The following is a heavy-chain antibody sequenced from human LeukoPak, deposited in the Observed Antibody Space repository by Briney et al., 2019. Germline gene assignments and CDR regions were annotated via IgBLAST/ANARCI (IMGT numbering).Heavy chain of an antibody. CDR2: IYYSGST. CDR1: GGSISSDTYY. CDR3: ARVGSGSSAVPFDI. Sequence: PSETLSLTCTVSGGSISSDTYYWGWIRQPPGKGLEWFGSIYYSGSTYYNPSLKSRVTISVDTFKNQFSLKLSSVTAADTAVYCCARVGSGSSAVPFDIWGQGTMVTVSS. J-gene: IGHJ3*02. V-gene: IGHV4-39*07. D-gene: IGHD1-26*01.